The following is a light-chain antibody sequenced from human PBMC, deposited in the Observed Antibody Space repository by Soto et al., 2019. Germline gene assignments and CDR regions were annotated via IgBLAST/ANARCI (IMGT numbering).Light chain of an antibody. Sequence: QSALTQPPSVTGAPGQRVTISCPGSSSNIGAGYDVHWYQQLPGTAPKLLIYGNSNRPSGVPDRFSGSKSGTSASLAITGLQAEDEADYYCQSYDSSLSGHVFGAGTKVTVL. CDR2: GNS. J-gene: IGLJ1*01. V-gene: IGLV1-40*01. CDR3: QSYDSSLSGHV. CDR1: SSNIGAGYD.